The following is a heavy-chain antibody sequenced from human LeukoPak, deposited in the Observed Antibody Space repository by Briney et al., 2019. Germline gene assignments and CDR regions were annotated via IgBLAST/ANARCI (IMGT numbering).Heavy chain of an antibody. V-gene: IGHV4-39*01. CDR2: IYYSGST. Sequence: PSETLSLTCTVSGGSISSSSYYWGWIRQPPGKGLEWIGSIYYSGSTYYNPSLKSRVTISVDTSKNQFSLKLSSVTAADTAVYYCARRGSIAAREYYFDYWGQGTLVTVSS. CDR1: GGSISSSSYY. CDR3: ARRGSIAAREYYFDY. D-gene: IGHD6-6*01. J-gene: IGHJ4*02.